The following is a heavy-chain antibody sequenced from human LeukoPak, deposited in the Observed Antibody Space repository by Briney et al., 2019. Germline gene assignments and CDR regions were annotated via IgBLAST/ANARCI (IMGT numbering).Heavy chain of an antibody. CDR3: ARAIGYCSGGSCYPGYFQH. Sequence: PSETLSLTCTVSGGSISSYYWSWIRQPAEKGLEWIGRIYTSGSTNYNPSLKSRVTMSVDTSKNQFSLKLSSVTAADTAVYYCARAIGYCSGGSCYPGYFQHWGQGTLVTVSS. J-gene: IGHJ1*01. V-gene: IGHV4-4*07. CDR2: IYTSGST. D-gene: IGHD2-15*01. CDR1: GGSISSYY.